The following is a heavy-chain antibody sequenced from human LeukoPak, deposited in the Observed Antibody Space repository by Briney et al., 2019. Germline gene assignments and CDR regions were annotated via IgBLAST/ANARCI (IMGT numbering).Heavy chain of an antibody. J-gene: IGHJ3*02. CDR1: GFTFSSYE. Sequence: PGGSLRLSCAASGFTFSSYEMNWVRQAPGKGLEWVAVISYDGSNKYYAGSVKGRFTISRDNSKNTLYLQMNSLRAEDTAVYYCAKDWIEYQRAFDIWGQGTMVTVSS. CDR2: ISYDGSNK. CDR3: AKDWIEYQRAFDI. D-gene: IGHD2-2*01. V-gene: IGHV3-30*18.